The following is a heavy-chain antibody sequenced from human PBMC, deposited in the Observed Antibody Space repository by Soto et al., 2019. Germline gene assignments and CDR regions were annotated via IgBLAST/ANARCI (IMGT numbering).Heavy chain of an antibody. CDR2: LTPSGGET. D-gene: IGHD4-17*01. CDR1: GFTFSTYA. J-gene: IGHJ3*02. Sequence: GGSLRLSCVASGFTFSTYAMSWVRQAPGKGLEWVSALTPSGGETYYADSVKGRFTISRDNSMNALYLQMSSLRIEDTAVYYCAQPRGYGVLDAYDIWGQGTMVTVSS. CDR3: AQPRGYGVLDAYDI. V-gene: IGHV3-23*01.